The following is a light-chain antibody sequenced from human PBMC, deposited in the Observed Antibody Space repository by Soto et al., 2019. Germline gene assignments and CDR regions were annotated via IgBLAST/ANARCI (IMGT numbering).Light chain of an antibody. CDR1: SSNIGAGYD. Sequence: QSVLTQPPSVSGATGQRVTISCTGCSSNIGAGYDVHWYQQLPGTAPKLLIYGNSNRPSGVPDRFSGSKSGTSASLAITGLQAEDEADYYCQSYDSSLSGSVFGGGTKLTVL. CDR2: GNS. V-gene: IGLV1-40*01. J-gene: IGLJ2*01. CDR3: QSYDSSLSGSV.